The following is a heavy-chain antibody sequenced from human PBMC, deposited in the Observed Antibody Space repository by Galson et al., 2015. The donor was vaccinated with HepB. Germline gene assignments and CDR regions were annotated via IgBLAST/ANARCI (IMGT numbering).Heavy chain of an antibody. V-gene: IGHV3-74*01. Sequence: SLRLACAASGFTFTPFWMHCVRQTPEKGLVSVSRINSDGTSTNYADSVKGRFTISRDNAKNTLYLQMNSLRAEDTAVYYCARQVDDWFDPWGQGTLVTVSS. CDR2: INSDGTST. CDR3: ARQVDDWFDP. CDR1: GFTFTPFW. J-gene: IGHJ5*02.